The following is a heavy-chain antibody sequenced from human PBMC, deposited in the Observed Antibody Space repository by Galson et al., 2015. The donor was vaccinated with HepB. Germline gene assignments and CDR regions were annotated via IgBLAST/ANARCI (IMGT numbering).Heavy chain of an antibody. V-gene: IGHV3-21*01. CDR2: ITSSSNYM. CDR3: ARGTIVGATSYSHYYYMDV. D-gene: IGHD1-26*01. Sequence: SLRLSCAASGFTFSTYGMSWVRQAPGKGLEWVSSITSSSNYMFYADSLKGRFTISRDNAKNSLYLQINSLTAGDTAVYYCARGTIVGATSYSHYYYMDVWGKGTTVTVSS. CDR1: GFTFSTYG. J-gene: IGHJ6*03.